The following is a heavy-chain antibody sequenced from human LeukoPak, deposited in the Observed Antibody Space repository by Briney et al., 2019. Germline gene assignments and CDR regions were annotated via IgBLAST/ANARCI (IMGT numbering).Heavy chain of an antibody. CDR1: GFTVSTNY. CDR2: IYSGGGT. J-gene: IGHJ4*02. D-gene: IGHD4-17*01. V-gene: IGHV3-66*01. CDR3: ARGFRSVTTWGYFDY. Sequence: PGGSLRLSCAASGFTVSTNYMSWVRQAPGKGLEWVSLIYSGGGTYYADSVKGRFTISRDNSRNTLSLQMNSLRVDDTAVCYCARGFRSVTTWGYFDYWGQGALVTVSS.